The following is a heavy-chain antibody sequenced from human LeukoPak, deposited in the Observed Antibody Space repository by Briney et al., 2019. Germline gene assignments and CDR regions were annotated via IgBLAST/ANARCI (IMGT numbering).Heavy chain of an antibody. Sequence: EASETLSPTCAVYGGSFSGYYWSWIRQPPGKGLEWIGEINHSGSTNYNPSLKSRVTISVDTSKNQFSLKLSSVTAADTAVYYCAREAIMVRGVPYNWFDPWGQGTLVTVSS. V-gene: IGHV4-34*01. CDR3: AREAIMVRGVPYNWFDP. CDR1: GGSFSGYY. J-gene: IGHJ5*02. D-gene: IGHD3-10*01. CDR2: INHSGST.